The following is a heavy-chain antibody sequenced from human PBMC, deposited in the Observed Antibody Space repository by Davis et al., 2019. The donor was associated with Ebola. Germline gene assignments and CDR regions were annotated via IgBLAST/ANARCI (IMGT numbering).Heavy chain of an antibody. V-gene: IGHV5-51*01. Sequence: GESLKISCKGSGYSFTSYWIAWVRQMPGKGLECMGIIYPGDSDTRYSPSFQGRVTISVDKSINTAYLQWRSLRASDTAMYYCARARDGYEFDNWGQGTLVTVSS. D-gene: IGHD5-24*01. J-gene: IGHJ4*02. CDR2: IYPGDSDT. CDR1: GYSFTSYW. CDR3: ARARDGYEFDN.